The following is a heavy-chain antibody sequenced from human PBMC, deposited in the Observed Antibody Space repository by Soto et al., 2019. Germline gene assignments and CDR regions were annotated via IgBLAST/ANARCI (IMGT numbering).Heavy chain of an antibody. J-gene: IGHJ6*02. CDR3: ARSKGAVVVVINSLNGMDV. D-gene: IGHD3-22*01. Sequence: QVQLVQSGAEVKKPGSSVKVSCKASGGTFSSYAISWVRQAPGQGLEWMGGIIPIFGTANYAQKFQGRVTITADKSTSTAYMELSSLRAEDTAVYCCARSKGAVVVVINSLNGMDVWGQGTTVTVSS. CDR1: GGTFSSYA. CDR2: IIPIFGTA. V-gene: IGHV1-69*06.